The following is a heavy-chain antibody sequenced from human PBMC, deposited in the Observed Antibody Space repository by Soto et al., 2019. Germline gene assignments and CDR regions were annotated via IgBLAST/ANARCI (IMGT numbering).Heavy chain of an antibody. V-gene: IGHV1-3*01. Sequence: ASVKVSCKASGYTFTSYAMHWVRQAPGQRLEWMGWINAGNGNTKYSQKFQGRVTIARDTSASTAYMELSSLRSEDTAVYYCARQSAYCGGDCYYYDAFEIWGQGTMVTVSS. CDR3: ARQSAYCGGDCYYYDAFEI. J-gene: IGHJ3*02. D-gene: IGHD2-21*02. CDR1: GYTFTSYA. CDR2: INAGNGNT.